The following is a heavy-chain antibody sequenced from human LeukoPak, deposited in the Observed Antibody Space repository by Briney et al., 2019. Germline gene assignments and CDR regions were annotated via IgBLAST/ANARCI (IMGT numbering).Heavy chain of an antibody. D-gene: IGHD3-10*01. J-gene: IGHJ4*02. CDR2: IYYSGST. Sequence: SETLSLTCTVSGGSISSYYWSWIRQPPGKGLEWIGYIYYSGSTNYNPSLKSRVTISVDTSKNQFSLKLSSVTAADTAVYYCARVGNLYGSGSYYTKPNDYWGQGTLVTVSS. V-gene: IGHV4-59*01. CDR1: GGSISSYY. CDR3: ARVGNLYGSGSYYTKPNDY.